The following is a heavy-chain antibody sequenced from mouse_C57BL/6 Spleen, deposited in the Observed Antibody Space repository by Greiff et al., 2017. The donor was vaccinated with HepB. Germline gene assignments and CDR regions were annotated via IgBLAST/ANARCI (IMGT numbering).Heavy chain of an antibody. Sequence: QVQLQQSGPELVKPGASVKISCKASGYAFSSSWMNWVKQRPGKGLEWIGRIYPGDGDTNYNGKFKGKATLTADKSSSTAYMPLSSLTSEDSAVYFCAREDWFAYWGQGTLVTVSA. CDR1: GYAFSSSW. CDR3: AREDWFAY. CDR2: IYPGDGDT. V-gene: IGHV1-82*01. J-gene: IGHJ3*01.